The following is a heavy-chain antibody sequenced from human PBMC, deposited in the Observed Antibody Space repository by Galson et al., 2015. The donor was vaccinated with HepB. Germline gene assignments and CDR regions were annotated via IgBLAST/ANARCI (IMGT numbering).Heavy chain of an antibody. CDR2: IHYTGDT. V-gene: IGHV4-59*08. CDR1: GGSLSPYF. CDR3: TRLHQTYYFYGLDV. Sequence: ETLSLTCTVSGGSLSPYFWSWLRQPPGKELEWIGYIHYTGDTHYSPSLESRVTMSLDTSKNQFSLKVFSVTAADTAVYYCTRLHQTYYFYGLDVWGQGTTVTVSS. J-gene: IGHJ6*02.